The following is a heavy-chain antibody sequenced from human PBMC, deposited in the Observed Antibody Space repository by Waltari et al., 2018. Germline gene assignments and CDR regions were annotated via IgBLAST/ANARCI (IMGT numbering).Heavy chain of an antibody. CDR1: GGSISPIGYY. CDR2: IYHSGTT. Sequence: QLQLQESGPGLVKPSETLSLTVTVSGGSISPIGYYWAWVRQPPGKGLEWIGNIYHSGTTYYNPSLESRVTISVDTSRNQFSLKLRSVTAADTAVYYCARHGGYFSNFDYWGQGTLVTVSS. D-gene: IGHD2-21*01. V-gene: IGHV4-39*01. CDR3: ARHGGYFSNFDY. J-gene: IGHJ4*02.